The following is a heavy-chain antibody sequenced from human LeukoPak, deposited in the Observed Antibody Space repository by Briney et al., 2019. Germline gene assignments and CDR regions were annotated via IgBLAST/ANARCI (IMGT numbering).Heavy chain of an antibody. V-gene: IGHV3-53*01. J-gene: IGHJ1*01. CDR3: AKKVVVGATSPYSDFQD. CDR1: GFTVSNIY. CDR2: IYSGVTT. D-gene: IGHD1-26*01. Sequence: PGGSLRLSCAASGFTVSNIYMNWVRQAPGKGLEWVSVIYSGVTTHYAGSVKGRFSISRDNSKNTLYLQMNSLRAEDTALYYCAKKVVVGATSPYSDFQDWGQGTLVTVSS.